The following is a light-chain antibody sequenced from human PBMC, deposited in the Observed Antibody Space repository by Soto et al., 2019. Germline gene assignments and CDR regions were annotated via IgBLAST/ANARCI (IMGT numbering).Light chain of an antibody. CDR3: QQYNNWPDT. CDR1: QSVSSN. J-gene: IGKJ2*01. Sequence: ETVMTQSPATLSVSPGERATLSCRASQSVSSNLAWYQQKPGQAPRLLMYGASTRATGIPARFSGSGSGTEFTLTISSLQSEDFAVYYCQQYNNWPDTFGQGTILEIK. CDR2: GAS. V-gene: IGKV3-15*01.